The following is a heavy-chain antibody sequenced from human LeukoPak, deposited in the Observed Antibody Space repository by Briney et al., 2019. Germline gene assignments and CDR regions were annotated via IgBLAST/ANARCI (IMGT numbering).Heavy chain of an antibody. CDR2: IDWDDDK. CDR1: GFSLSTSGMC. J-gene: IGHJ4*02. Sequence: SGPALVKPTQTLTLTCTFSGFSLSTSGMCVSWIRQPPGKALEWLARIDWDDDKYYSTSLKTRLTISKDTSKNQVVLTMTNMDPVDTATYYCARIPLYYDSSGYPDYWGQGTLVTVSS. D-gene: IGHD3-22*01. V-gene: IGHV2-70*11. CDR3: ARIPLYYDSSGYPDY.